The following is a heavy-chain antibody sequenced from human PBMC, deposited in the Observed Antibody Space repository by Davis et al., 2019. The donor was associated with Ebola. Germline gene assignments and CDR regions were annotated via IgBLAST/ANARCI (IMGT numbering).Heavy chain of an antibody. J-gene: IGHJ5*02. CDR1: GGSVSSGSYY. D-gene: IGHD6-19*01. CDR2: IYYSGST. CDR3: ARGREVGQWLVGGNGSAP. Sequence: SETLSLTCTVSGGSVSSGSYYWSWIRQPPGKGLEWIGYIYYSGSTNYNPSLKSRVTISVDTSKNQFSLKLSSVTAADTAVYYWARGREVGQWLVGGNGSAPWGKGTLVTVSS. V-gene: IGHV4-61*01.